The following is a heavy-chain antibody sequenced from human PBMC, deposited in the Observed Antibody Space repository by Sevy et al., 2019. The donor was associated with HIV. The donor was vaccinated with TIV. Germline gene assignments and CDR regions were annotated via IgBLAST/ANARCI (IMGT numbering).Heavy chain of an antibody. V-gene: IGHV1-69*13. J-gene: IGHJ4*02. CDR1: GGTFSSYA. Sequence: ASVKVSCKASGGTFSSYAISWVRQAPGQGLEWMGGIIPIFGTANYAQKFQGRVTITADESTSTAYMELSSLRSEDTAVYYYARKSVDYYDSSGYYYDYFDYWGQGTLVTVSS. CDR3: ARKSVDYYDSSGYYYDYFDY. CDR2: IIPIFGTA. D-gene: IGHD3-22*01.